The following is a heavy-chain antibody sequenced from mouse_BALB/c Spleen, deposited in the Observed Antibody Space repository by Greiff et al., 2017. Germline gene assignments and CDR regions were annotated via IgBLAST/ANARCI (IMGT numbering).Heavy chain of an antibody. D-gene: IGHD2-4*01. Sequence: EVMLVESGGGLVKPGGSLKLSCAASGFTFSSYTMSWVRQTPEKRLEWVATISSGGSYTYYPDSVKGRFTISRDNAKNTLYLQMSSLKSEDTAMYYCTRVYYDYDGAYWGQGTLVTVSA. V-gene: IGHV5-6-4*01. CDR1: GFTFSSYT. CDR2: ISSGGSYT. J-gene: IGHJ3*01. CDR3: TRVYYDYDGAY.